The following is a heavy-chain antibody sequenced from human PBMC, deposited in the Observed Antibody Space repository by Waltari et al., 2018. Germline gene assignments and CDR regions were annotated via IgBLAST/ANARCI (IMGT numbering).Heavy chain of an antibody. Sequence: QEQMVESGGGLVQPGRRLSLSCSISGFIFSNYAMTWVRRAPGQGLEWLVVISYDGSSQYYADSVKGRFSVSRDSFKNTVYLHMNGLRTEDTAVYYCARAVTGEDAFDMWGQGTMVTVSS. V-gene: IGHV3-30-3*01. D-gene: IGHD2-21*02. CDR1: GFIFSNYA. CDR2: ISYDGSSQ. J-gene: IGHJ3*02. CDR3: ARAVTGEDAFDM.